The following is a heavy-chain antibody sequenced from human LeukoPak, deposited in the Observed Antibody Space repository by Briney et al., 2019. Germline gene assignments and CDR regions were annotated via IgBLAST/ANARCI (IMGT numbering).Heavy chain of an antibody. V-gene: IGHV1-18*01. CDR3: AREDRNSKTGTRHFDY. CDR1: GYTFTSYG. J-gene: IGHJ4*02. D-gene: IGHD1-7*01. Sequence: ASVKVSCKASGYTFTSYGISWVRQAPGQGLEWMGWISAYNGNTNYAQKLQGRVTMTTDTSTSTAYMELRSLRSDDTAVYYCAREDRNSKTGTRHFDYWGQGTLVTVSS. CDR2: ISAYNGNT.